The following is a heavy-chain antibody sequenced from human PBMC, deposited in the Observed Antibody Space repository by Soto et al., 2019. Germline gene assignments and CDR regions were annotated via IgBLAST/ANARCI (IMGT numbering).Heavy chain of an antibody. CDR3: AREPHRYCSGGSCYSEP. Sequence: SVKVSCKASGGTFSSYTISWVRQAPGQGLEWMGRIIPILGIANYAQKFQGRVTITADKSTSTAYMELSSLRSEDTAVYYCAREPHRYCSGGSCYSEPWGQETLVTVSS. D-gene: IGHD2-15*01. CDR1: GGTFSSYT. CDR2: IIPILGIA. V-gene: IGHV1-69*04. J-gene: IGHJ5*02.